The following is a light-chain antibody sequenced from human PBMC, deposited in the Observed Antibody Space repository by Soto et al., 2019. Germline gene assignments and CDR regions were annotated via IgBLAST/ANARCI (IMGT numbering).Light chain of an antibody. CDR1: STNIGAYND. CDR2: GNT. J-gene: IGLJ1*01. Sequence: QPVLTQPPSVSGAPGQRVTISCTGSSTNIGAYNDVHWYQQLPGTAPKLLIYGNTNRPSGVPDRFSGSKSGTSASLAITGLQAEDEADYYCQSYDSGLSGSVFGTGTKLTVL. V-gene: IGLV1-40*01. CDR3: QSYDSGLSGSV.